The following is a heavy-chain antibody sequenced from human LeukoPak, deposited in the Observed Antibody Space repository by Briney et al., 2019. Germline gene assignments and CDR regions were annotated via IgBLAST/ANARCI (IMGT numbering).Heavy chain of an antibody. CDR1: GFTFSSYS. CDR3: ALCGGDCYLDY. CDR2: ISSSSSYI. D-gene: IGHD2-21*02. Sequence: GGSLRLSCAASGFTFSSYSMNWVRQAPGKGLEWVSSISSSSSYIYYADSVKGRFTISRDNAKNSLYLQMNSLRAEDTAVYYCALCGGDCYLDYWGQGTLATVSS. J-gene: IGHJ4*02. V-gene: IGHV3-21*01.